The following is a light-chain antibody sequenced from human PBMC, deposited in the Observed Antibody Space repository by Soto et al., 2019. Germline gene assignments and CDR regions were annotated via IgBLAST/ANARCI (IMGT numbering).Light chain of an antibody. CDR2: DAS. V-gene: IGKV3-11*01. CDR3: QQRSNWPPFS. J-gene: IGKJ3*01. Sequence: EIVLTQSPATLSLSPGERATLSCRASQSVSSYLVWYQQKPGQAPRLLIYDASTRATGVPARFSGSGSGTDFTLTISSLEPEDFAVYYCQQRSNWPPFSFGPGNTVDIK. CDR1: QSVSSY.